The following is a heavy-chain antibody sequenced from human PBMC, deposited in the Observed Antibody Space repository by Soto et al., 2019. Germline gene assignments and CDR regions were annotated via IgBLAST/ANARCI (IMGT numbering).Heavy chain of an antibody. Sequence: EVQLLESGGGLVQPGGSLRVSCEASGFIFSTYSMSWVRQAPGKGLEWVAAISPSGDSTYYADSVKGRLTISRDNSKNTVSLQMNSLSSDDTALYYCVKEPDVWGQGISVTVSS. V-gene: IGHV3-23*01. CDR2: ISPSGDST. CDR1: GFIFSTYS. J-gene: IGHJ6*02. CDR3: VKEPDV.